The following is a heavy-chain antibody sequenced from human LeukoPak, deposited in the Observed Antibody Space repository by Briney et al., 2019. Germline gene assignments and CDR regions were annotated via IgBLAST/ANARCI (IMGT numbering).Heavy chain of an antibody. CDR3: ARGPAVADFYYYYYMDV. V-gene: IGHV3-48*01. Sequence: GGSLRLSCAASGFIFRDYFITYSMNWGRQAPGKGLEWISYISSSRSTIYYADSVKGRFTVSRDNAKTSLYLQMNSLRAEDTAVYYCARGPAVADFYYYYYMDVWGKGTTVTVSS. D-gene: IGHD6-19*01. J-gene: IGHJ6*03. CDR1: GFIFRDYFITYS. CDR2: ISSSRSTI.